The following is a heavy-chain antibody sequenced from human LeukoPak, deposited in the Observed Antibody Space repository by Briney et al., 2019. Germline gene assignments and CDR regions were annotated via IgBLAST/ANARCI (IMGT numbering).Heavy chain of an antibody. CDR3: ARQMTPHGNFDY. V-gene: IGHV3-13*01. CDR1: GFTLSNHA. CDR2: IGTAGDT. J-gene: IGHJ4*02. D-gene: IGHD1-26*01. Sequence: GGSLRLSCAASGFTLSNHAMHWVRRATGKGLEWVSAIGTAGDTFYPGSVKGRFTISRENAKNSLYLQMDSPRAEDTAVYYCARQMTPHGNFDYWGQGTLVTVSS.